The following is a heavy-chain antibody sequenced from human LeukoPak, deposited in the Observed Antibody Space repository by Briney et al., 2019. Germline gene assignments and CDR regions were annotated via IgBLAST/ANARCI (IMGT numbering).Heavy chain of an antibody. D-gene: IGHD2-15*01. J-gene: IGHJ6*02. V-gene: IGHV3-11*05. Sequence: GGSLRLSCAASGVIFSDYYMSWIRHAPGQGLEWVSYISSGSSYTKYADSVNGRFTTSRDNAKNSLYLQVNSLRAEDTSVYYCARVQARYCSGGRCYGHNYGMDVWGQGTTITVSS. CDR3: ARVQARYCSGGRCYGHNYGMDV. CDR2: ISSGSSYT. CDR1: GVIFSDYY.